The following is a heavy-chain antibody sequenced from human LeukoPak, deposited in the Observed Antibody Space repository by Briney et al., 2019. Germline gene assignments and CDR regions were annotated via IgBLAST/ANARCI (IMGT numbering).Heavy chain of an antibody. CDR2: ISYDGSNK. CDR1: GFTFSSYA. J-gene: IGHJ4*02. D-gene: IGHD6-19*01. CDR3: AMDKPPTFIAVAGTFDY. V-gene: IGHV3-30-3*02. Sequence: GRSLRLSCAASGFTFSSYAMHWVRQAPGKGLEWVAVISYDGSNKYYADSVKGRFTISRDNSKNTLYLQMNSLRAEDTAVYYCAMDKPPTFIAVAGTFDYWGQGTLVTVSS.